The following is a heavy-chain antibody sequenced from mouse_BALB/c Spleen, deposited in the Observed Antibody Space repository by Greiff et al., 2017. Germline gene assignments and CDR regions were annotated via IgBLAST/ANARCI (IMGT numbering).Heavy chain of an antibody. CDR3: ARGGYYYGSSWYFDV. J-gene: IGHJ1*01. V-gene: IGHV1-7*01. D-gene: IGHD1-1*01. Sequence: QVQLKESGAELAKPGASVKMSCKASGYTFTSYWMHWVKQRPGQGLEWIGYINPSTGYTEYNQKFKDKATLTADKSSSTAYMQLSSLTSEDSAVYYCARGGYYYGSSWYFDVWGAGTTVTVSS. CDR2: INPSTGYT. CDR1: GYTFTSYW.